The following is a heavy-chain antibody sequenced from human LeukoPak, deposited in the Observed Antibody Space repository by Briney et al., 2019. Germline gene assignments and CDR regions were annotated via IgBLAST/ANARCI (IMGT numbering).Heavy chain of an antibody. Sequence: GGSLRLSCAASGFTFDDYGMSWVRQAPGKGLEWVSGINWNGGSTGYADSVKGRFTISRDNAKNSLYLQMNSLRAEDTALYYCARVGSGFEYLHAFDIWGQGTMVTVSS. CDR2: INWNGGST. V-gene: IGHV3-20*04. CDR1: GFTFDDYG. CDR3: ARVGSGFEYLHAFDI. D-gene: IGHD6-19*01. J-gene: IGHJ3*02.